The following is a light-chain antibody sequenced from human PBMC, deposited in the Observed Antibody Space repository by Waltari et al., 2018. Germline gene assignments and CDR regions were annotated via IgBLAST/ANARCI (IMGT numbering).Light chain of an antibody. CDR3: QQYDISPLT. CDR1: PTVRTTY. J-gene: IGKJ4*01. V-gene: IGKV3-20*01. CDR2: GAS. Sequence: EIVLTQSQGTLSLSPGERATLSCRASPTVRTTYLAWYQQKPGQAPTLLIYGASSRATGIPDRFSGSGSGTDFSLTISSLEPEDFAVYYCQQYDISPLTFGGGTKVEIK.